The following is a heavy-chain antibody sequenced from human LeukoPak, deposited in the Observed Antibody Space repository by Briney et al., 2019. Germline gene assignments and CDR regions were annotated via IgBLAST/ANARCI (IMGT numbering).Heavy chain of an antibody. CDR1: GFTFNYYA. D-gene: IGHD4/OR15-4a*01. CDR2: ITGSGGES. V-gene: IGHV3-23*01. CDR3: AKAEVPDFWYSGLDV. J-gene: IGHJ6*02. Sequence: PGGSLRLSCAASGFTFNYYAMNWVRQAPGKGLEWVSSITGSGGESYYADSVKGRFTISRDNSKDTVYLQLNSLRVEDTAVFYCAKAEVPDFWYSGLDVWGQGTTVTVSS.